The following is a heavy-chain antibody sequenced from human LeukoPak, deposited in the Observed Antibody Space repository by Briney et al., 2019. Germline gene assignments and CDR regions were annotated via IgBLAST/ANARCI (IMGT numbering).Heavy chain of an antibody. CDR2: ISYDGSSK. Sequence: GGSLRLSCAASGFTFSSYAMHWVRQAPGKGLEWVAVISYDGSSKYYADSVKGRFTISRDNSKNTLYLQMNSLRAEDTAVYYCARDIVFSTIFGVGPDYWGQGTLVTVSS. V-gene: IGHV3-30-3*01. CDR3: ARDIVFSTIFGVGPDY. D-gene: IGHD3-3*01. J-gene: IGHJ4*02. CDR1: GFTFSSYA.